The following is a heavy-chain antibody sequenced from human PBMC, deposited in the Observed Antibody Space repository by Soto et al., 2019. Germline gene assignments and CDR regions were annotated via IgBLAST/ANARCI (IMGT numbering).Heavy chain of an antibody. V-gene: IGHV2-5*02. CDR2: ISWDADK. Sequence: QITLKESGPTLVKPTQTLTLTCTFSGFSLSTSGVSVGWIRQPPGKALEWLALISWDADKAYSPSLKSRLTIPSATSNIQVVVTTTDMAPVDTATYYCAHSNTWYVPVFDYWGQGTLVTVSS. CDR3: AHSNTWYVPVFDY. J-gene: IGHJ4*02. CDR1: GFSLSTSGVS. D-gene: IGHD6-13*01.